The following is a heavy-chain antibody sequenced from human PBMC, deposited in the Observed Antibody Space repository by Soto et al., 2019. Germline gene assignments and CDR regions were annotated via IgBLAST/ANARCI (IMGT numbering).Heavy chain of an antibody. CDR3: TKVKKKYRTTGSVDFDS. J-gene: IGHJ4*02. CDR2: LSWDGGTT. D-gene: IGHD1-26*01. CDR1: GFTFAEHT. Sequence: EVLLAESGGVVVQPGGSLRLSCVISGFTFAEHTMHWVRQAPGKGLEWISLLSWDGGTTYYAESVKGRFTISRDIGKNSLFLQMDSLRPEDSALYYCTKVKKKYRTTGSVDFDSWGQGTLVTVSS. V-gene: IGHV3-43*01.